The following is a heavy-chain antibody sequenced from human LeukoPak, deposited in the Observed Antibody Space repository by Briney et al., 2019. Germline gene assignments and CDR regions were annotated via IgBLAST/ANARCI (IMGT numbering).Heavy chain of an antibody. D-gene: IGHD6-19*01. J-gene: IGHJ4*02. V-gene: IGHV4-39*01. CDR2: IYYSGST. Sequence: SETLSLTCTVSGGSISSSSYYWGWIRQPPGKGLEWIGSIYYSGSTYYNPSLKSRVTISVDTSKNQFSLKLSSVTAADTAVYYCARLRYSSGWYPHFDYWGQGTLVTVSS. CDR3: ARLRYSSGWYPHFDY. CDR1: GGSISSSSYY.